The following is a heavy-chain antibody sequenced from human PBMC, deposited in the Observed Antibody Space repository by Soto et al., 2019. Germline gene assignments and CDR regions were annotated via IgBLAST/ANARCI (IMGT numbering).Heavy chain of an antibody. Sequence: SETLSLTCTVSGDSISRNGFFWTWIRQHPGKGQEWIGYIYNSGSSYYNPYLKSRVIISVDTSKNHFSLNLTAVTAADTAVYYCAGGTMLRGPGYYYAMDVWGQETTVTVPS. CDR2: IYNSGSS. J-gene: IGHJ6*02. CDR3: AGGTMLRGPGYYYAMDV. D-gene: IGHD3-10*01. V-gene: IGHV4-31*03. CDR1: GDSISRNGFF.